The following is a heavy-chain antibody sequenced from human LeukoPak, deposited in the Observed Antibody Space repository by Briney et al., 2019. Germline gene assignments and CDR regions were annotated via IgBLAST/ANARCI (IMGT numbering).Heavy chain of an antibody. Sequence: GGSLRLSCAASGFTFSGSAMHWVRQASGKGLEWVGRMRSKANSYATAYAASVKGRFTISRDDSKNTAYLQMNSLRAEDTAVYYCAKEAGDSSSSVDYWGQGTLVTVSS. CDR3: AKEAGDSSSSVDY. D-gene: IGHD6-6*01. V-gene: IGHV3-73*01. J-gene: IGHJ4*02. CDR2: MRSKANSYAT. CDR1: GFTFSGSA.